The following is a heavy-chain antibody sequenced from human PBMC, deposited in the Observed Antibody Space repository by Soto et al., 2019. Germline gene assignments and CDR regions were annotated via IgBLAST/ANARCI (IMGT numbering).Heavy chain of an antibody. V-gene: IGHV3-33*01. D-gene: IGHD2-15*01. CDR3: ARAYCSGGSCDSGELGYYGMDV. CDR2: IWYDGSNK. J-gene: IGHJ6*02. CDR1: GFTFSSYG. Sequence: QVQLVESGGGVVQPGRSLRLSCAASGFTFSSYGMHWVRQAPGKGLEWVAVIWYDGSNKYYADSVKGRFTISRDNSKNTLYLQMNSLGAEDTAVYYCARAYCSGGSCDSGELGYYGMDVWGQGTTVTVSS.